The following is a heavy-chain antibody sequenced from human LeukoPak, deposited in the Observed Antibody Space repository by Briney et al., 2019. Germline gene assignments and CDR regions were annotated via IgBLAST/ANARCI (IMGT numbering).Heavy chain of an antibody. J-gene: IGHJ5*02. CDR2: IYYSGST. CDR1: GGSISSSSYY. V-gene: IGHV4-39*07. CDR3: ARGGYYGSGNDFRFDP. D-gene: IGHD3-10*01. Sequence: SETLSLTCTVSGGSISSSSYYWGWIRQPPGKGLEWIGSIYYSGSTYYNPSLKSRVTISVDTSKNQFSLKLSSVTAADTAVYFCARGGYYGSGNDFRFDPWGQGTLVTVSS.